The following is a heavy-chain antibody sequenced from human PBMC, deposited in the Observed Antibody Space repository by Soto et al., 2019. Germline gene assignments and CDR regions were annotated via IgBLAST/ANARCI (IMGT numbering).Heavy chain of an antibody. CDR2: MSAYNGNT. Sequence: QVQLVQSGAEVKKPGASVKVSCKASGYTFTSYGISWVRQAPGQGLEWMGWMSAYNGNTNYVQKLQGRVTMTTDTSTSTAYMELRSLRSDDTAVYYCSRDLRYYYGSGSYFPGYWSQGTLVTVSS. D-gene: IGHD3-10*01. J-gene: IGHJ4*02. V-gene: IGHV1-18*01. CDR1: GYTFTSYG. CDR3: SRDLRYYYGSGSYFPGY.